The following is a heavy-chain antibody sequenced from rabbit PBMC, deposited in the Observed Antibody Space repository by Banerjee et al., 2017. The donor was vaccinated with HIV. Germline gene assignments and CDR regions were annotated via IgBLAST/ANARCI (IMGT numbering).Heavy chain of an antibody. Sequence: QSLEESGGDLVKPGASLTLTCTASGIDFNSYYYMCWVRQAPGKGLEWIACIYTGSGSAYYASWAKGRFTISKTSSTTVTLQMTSLTAADTATYFCARAPSSSGWAFNLWGQGTLVTVS. J-gene: IGHJ4*01. D-gene: IGHD4-1*01. V-gene: IGHV1S40*01. CDR2: IYTGSGSA. CDR1: GIDFNSYYY. CDR3: ARAPSSSGWAFNL.